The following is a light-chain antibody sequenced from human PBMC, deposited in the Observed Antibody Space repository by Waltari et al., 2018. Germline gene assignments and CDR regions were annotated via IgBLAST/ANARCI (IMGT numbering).Light chain of an antibody. J-gene: IGLJ3*02. Sequence: QLALTQSPSASASLGASVKLTCTLNSGHSSNVVAWLQQQPEKGPRYLMKVNSDGSHTKGDDIPDRVSGSGSGAERYLTISSLQSEDEADYYCQTGGHGTWVFGGGTKLTVL. CDR1: SGHSSNV. V-gene: IGLV4-69*02. CDR3: QTGGHGTWV. CDR2: VNSDGSH.